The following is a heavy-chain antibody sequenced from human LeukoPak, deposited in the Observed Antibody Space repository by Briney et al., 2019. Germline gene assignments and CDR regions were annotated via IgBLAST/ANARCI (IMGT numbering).Heavy chain of an antibody. CDR1: GGSISSYY. CDR2: IYYSGTT. D-gene: IGHD6-13*01. J-gene: IGHJ4*02. Sequence: PSETLSLTCTVSGGSISSYYWSWIRQPPGKGLEWIGYIYYSGTTNYNPFLDYNPFLESRVTISVDTSKNQFSLKLSSVTAADTAVYYCATSTWFPPAFDYWGQGTLVTVSS. CDR3: ATSTWFPPAFDY. V-gene: IGHV4-59*01.